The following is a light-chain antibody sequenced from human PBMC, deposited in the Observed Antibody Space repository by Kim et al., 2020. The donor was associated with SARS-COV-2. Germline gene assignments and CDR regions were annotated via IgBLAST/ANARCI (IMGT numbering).Light chain of an antibody. Sequence: PAHVGDRVTIACRASRGISTYLVWYQQTPGKAPNLLIYGASGVQSGVPSRFSGSGYGTEFTLTITSLQPDDFATYYCQQSYTAPTFGGGTKVDIK. V-gene: IGKV1-39*01. J-gene: IGKJ4*01. CDR3: QQSYTAPT. CDR2: GAS. CDR1: RGISTY.